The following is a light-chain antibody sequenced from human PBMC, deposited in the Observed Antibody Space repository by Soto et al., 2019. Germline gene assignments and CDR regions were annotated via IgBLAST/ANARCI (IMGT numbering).Light chain of an antibody. CDR3: QQYNNRNT. Sequence: EIVMTQSPATLSVSPGERATLSCRASQSVSSNLAWYQHKPGQAPRLLIYGASTRATGIPARFSGSGSGTEFTLTISSLQSEDFAVYYCQQYNNRNTFGGGTKVEIK. J-gene: IGKJ4*01. CDR2: GAS. CDR1: QSVSSN. V-gene: IGKV3-15*01.